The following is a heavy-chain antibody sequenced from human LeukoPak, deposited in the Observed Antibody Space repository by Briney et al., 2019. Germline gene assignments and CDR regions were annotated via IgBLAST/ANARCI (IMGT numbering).Heavy chain of an antibody. Sequence: SETLSLTCTVSGGSISSSGYYWGWIRQPPGKGLEWIGSIYYSGSTYYNPSLKSRVTISVDTSKNQFSLKLSSVTAADTAVYYCARPGYYDSSGYFDYWGQGTLVTVSS. D-gene: IGHD3-22*01. CDR2: IYYSGST. CDR1: GGSISSSGYY. CDR3: ARPGYYDSSGYFDY. V-gene: IGHV4-39*01. J-gene: IGHJ4*02.